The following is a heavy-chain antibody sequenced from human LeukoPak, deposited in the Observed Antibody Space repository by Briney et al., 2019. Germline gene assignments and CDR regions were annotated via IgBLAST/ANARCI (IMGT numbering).Heavy chain of an antibody. V-gene: IGHV3-7*01. CDR2: LRPDGRDK. Sequence: GGSLRLSCAASGFTFSYYWMTWVRQAPGKGLEWVANLRPDGRDKYYADSVKGRFTISRDNAKNSLYLQMDGLRADDTAIYYCARDAYDDASESWGQGTLVTVSS. CDR1: GFTFSYYW. CDR3: ARDAYDDASES. D-gene: IGHD3-3*01. J-gene: IGHJ5*02.